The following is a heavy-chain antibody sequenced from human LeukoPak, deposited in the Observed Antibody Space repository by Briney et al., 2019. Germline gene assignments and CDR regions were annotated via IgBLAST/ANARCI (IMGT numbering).Heavy chain of an antibody. J-gene: IGHJ3*02. CDR2: IYTSGST. CDR3: ARCYYDSSGYYYGAFDI. V-gene: IGHV4-61*02. D-gene: IGHD3-22*01. Sequence: SQTLSLTCTVAGGSISSGSYYWSWIRQPAGKGLEWIGRIYTSGSTNYNPSLKSRVTISVDTSKNQFSLKLSSVTAADTAVYYCARCYYDSSGYYYGAFDIWGQGTMVTVSS. CDR1: GGSISSGSYY.